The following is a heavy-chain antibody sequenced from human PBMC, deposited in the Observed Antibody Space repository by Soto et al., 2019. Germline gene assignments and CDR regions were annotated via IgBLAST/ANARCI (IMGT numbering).Heavy chain of an antibody. CDR2: TYYRSKWYN. CDR1: GDSVSTNSAT. V-gene: IGHV6-1*01. CDR3: ARDSSSPNLD. Sequence: SQTLSLTCAISGDSVSTNSATWDWIRQSPSRGLEWLGRTYYRSKWYNDYAVSVKGRITINPDTSNNQFSLQLNSVTPDDTAVDYCARDSSSPNLDWAQGTLVTVSS. D-gene: IGHD6-13*01. J-gene: IGHJ4*02.